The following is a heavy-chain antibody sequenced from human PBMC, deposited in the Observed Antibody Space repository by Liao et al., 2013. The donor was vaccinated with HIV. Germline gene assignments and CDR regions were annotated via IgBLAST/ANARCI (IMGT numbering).Heavy chain of an antibody. CDR3: ARSMLLRPNWFDP. V-gene: IGHV4-61*02. Sequence: QVQLQESGPGLVKPSQTLSLTCTVSGGSISSGSYYWSWIRQPAGKGLEWIGRIYTSGSTNYNPSLKSRVTISIDTSKNQFSLKLSSVTAADTAVYYCARSMLLRPNWFDPWGQGTLVTVVL. D-gene: IGHD2-15*01. J-gene: IGHJ5*02. CDR2: IYTSGST. CDR1: GGSISSGSYY.